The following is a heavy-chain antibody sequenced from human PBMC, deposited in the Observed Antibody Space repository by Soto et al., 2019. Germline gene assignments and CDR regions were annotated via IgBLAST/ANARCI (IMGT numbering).Heavy chain of an antibody. J-gene: IGHJ4*02. Sequence: GGSLRLSCAASGFTFSDYYMSWIRQAPGKGLEWVSYISSSGSTIYYADSVKGRFTISRDNAKNSLYLQMNSLRAEDTAVYYCARDLNIAAAGLYYFDYWGQGTLVTVSS. V-gene: IGHV3-11*01. CDR3: ARDLNIAAAGLYYFDY. D-gene: IGHD6-13*01. CDR1: GFTFSDYY. CDR2: ISSSGSTI.